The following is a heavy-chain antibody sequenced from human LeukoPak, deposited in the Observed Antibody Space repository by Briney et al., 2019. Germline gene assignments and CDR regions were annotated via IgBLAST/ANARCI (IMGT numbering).Heavy chain of an antibody. CDR2: TYYRSKWYN. Sequence: SQTLSLTCAISGDIVSSNSVTWNWIRQSPSRGLEWLGRTYYRSKWYNDYAVSVKSRITINPDTSKNQFSLQLNSVTPEDTAVYYCARTVGATYYYGMDVWGQGTTVTVSS. CDR1: GDIVSSNSVT. D-gene: IGHD1-26*01. J-gene: IGHJ6*02. CDR3: ARTVGATYYYGMDV. V-gene: IGHV6-1*01.